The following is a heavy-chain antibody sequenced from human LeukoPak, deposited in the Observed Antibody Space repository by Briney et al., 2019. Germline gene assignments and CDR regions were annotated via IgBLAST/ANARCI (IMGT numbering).Heavy chain of an antibody. CDR3: ARGGTRYCSGGSCSNWFDP. J-gene: IGHJ5*02. CDR2: IIPILGIA. Sequence: SVKLSCKASGGTFSSYAISWVRQAPGQGLEWMGRIIPILGIANYAQKFQGRVTITADKSTSTAYMELSSLRSEDTAVYYCARGGTRYCSGGSCSNWFDPWGQGTLVTVSS. D-gene: IGHD2-15*01. V-gene: IGHV1-69*04. CDR1: GGTFSSYA.